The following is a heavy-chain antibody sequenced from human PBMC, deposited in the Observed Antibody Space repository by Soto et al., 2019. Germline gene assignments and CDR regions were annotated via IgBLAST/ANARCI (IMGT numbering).Heavy chain of an antibody. CDR1: GFTFSSYG. Sequence: QVQLVESGGGVVQPGRSLRLSCAASGFTFSSYGMHWVRQAPGKGLEWVAVISYDGSNKYYADSVKGRFTISSDNSKNTLYLQMTSLRADDTAVYYCAAAGFDLWCRGTLFTVSS. J-gene: IGHJ2*01. CDR2: ISYDGSNK. D-gene: IGHD6-13*01. V-gene: IGHV3-30*03. CDR3: AAAGFDL.